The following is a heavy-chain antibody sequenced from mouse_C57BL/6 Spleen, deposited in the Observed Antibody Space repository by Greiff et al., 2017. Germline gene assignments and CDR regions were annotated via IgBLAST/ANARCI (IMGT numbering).Heavy chain of an antibody. V-gene: IGHV1-64*01. J-gene: IGHJ2*01. CDR3: ARDYYGTLDY. Sequence: QVQLKQPGAELVKPGASVKLSCKASGYTFTSYWMHWVKQRPGQGLEWIGMIHPNSGSTNYNEKFKSKATLTVDKSSSTAYMQLSSLTSEDSAVYYCARDYYGTLDYWVQGTTLTVSS. CDR1: GYTFTSYW. CDR2: IHPNSGST. D-gene: IGHD1-1*01.